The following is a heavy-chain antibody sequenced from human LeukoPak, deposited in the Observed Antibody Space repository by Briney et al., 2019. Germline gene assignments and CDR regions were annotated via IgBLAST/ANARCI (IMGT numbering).Heavy chain of an antibody. D-gene: IGHD3-9*01. CDR1: GFTFSSYA. CDR2: ISSNGGST. Sequence: GGSLRLSCVASGFTFSSYAMHWVRQAPGKGLEYVSAISSNGGSTYYANSVKGRFTISRDNSKNTLYLQMGSLRAEDMAVYYCARLTIFPGGFDPWGQGTLVTVSS. CDR3: ARLTIFPGGFDP. V-gene: IGHV3-64*01. J-gene: IGHJ5*02.